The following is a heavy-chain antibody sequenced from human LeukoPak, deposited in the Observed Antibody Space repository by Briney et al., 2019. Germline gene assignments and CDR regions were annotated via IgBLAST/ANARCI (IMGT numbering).Heavy chain of an antibody. CDR1: GFTFSAYG. V-gene: IGHV3-53*01. Sequence: PGGSLRVSCATSGFTFSAYGMHCVRQAPGKGLEWVSVIYSGGSTYYADSVKGRFTISRDNSKNTLYLQMNSLRAEDTAVYYCAREYGSGYFDYWGQGTLVTVSS. D-gene: IGHD3-10*01. CDR2: IYSGGST. CDR3: AREYGSGYFDY. J-gene: IGHJ4*02.